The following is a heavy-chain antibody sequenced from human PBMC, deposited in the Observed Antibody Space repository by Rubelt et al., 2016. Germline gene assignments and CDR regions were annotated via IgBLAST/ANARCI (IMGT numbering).Heavy chain of an antibody. J-gene: IGHJ6*02. CDR3: AKGPSGDV. CDR2: TSHDGRNK. Sequence: FVMFWVRQAPGKGLEWVAVTSHDGRNKYYADPVKGRFTISRDNSKNTLFLQMDSLRAEDAAVYYCAKGPSGDVWGRGTTVTVSS. CDR1: FV. V-gene: IGHV3-30*18.